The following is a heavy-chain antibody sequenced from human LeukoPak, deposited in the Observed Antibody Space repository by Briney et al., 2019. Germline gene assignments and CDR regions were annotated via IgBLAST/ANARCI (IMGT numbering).Heavy chain of an antibody. CDR1: GYTFTGYY. CDR3: ARDGPVAGTNDY. Sequence: ASVKVSCKASGYTFTGYYMHWVRQAPGQGLEWMGWINPNSGGTNYAQKFRGRVTMTRDTSISTAYMELSRLRSDDTAVYYCARDGPVAGTNDYWGQGTLVTVSS. J-gene: IGHJ4*02. D-gene: IGHD6-19*01. CDR2: INPNSGGT. V-gene: IGHV1-2*02.